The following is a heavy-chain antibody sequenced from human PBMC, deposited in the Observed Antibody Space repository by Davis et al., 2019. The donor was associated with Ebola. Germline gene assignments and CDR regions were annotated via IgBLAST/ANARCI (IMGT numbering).Heavy chain of an antibody. V-gene: IGHV4-39*07. Sequence: MPSETLSLTCTVSGGSISSSSYYWGWIRQPPGKGLEWIGSIYYSGSTYYNPSLKSRVTISVDTSKNQFSLKLSSVTAADTAVYYCARGPPYYYDILTGYSAFDYWGQGTLVTVSS. CDR2: IYYSGST. CDR3: ARGPPYYYDILTGYSAFDY. D-gene: IGHD3-9*01. CDR1: GGSISSSSYY. J-gene: IGHJ4*02.